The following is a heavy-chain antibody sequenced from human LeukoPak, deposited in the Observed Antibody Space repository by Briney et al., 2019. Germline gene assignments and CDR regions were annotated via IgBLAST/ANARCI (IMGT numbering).Heavy chain of an antibody. J-gene: IGHJ3*02. CDR3: ARDWGHTSSSSSISVAFDI. Sequence: SETLSLTCTVSGGSISSGGYYWSWIRQHPGKGLEWIGYIYYSGSTNYNPSLKSRVTISVDTSKNQFSLKLSSVTAADTAVYYCARDWGHTSSSSSISVAFDIWGQGTMVTVSS. CDR2: IYYSGST. V-gene: IGHV4-61*08. D-gene: IGHD6-6*01. CDR1: GGSISSGGYY.